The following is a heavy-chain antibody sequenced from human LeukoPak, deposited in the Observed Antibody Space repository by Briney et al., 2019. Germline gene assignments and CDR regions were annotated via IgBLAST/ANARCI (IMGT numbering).Heavy chain of an antibody. V-gene: IGHV3-30-3*01. CDR1: GFTFSSFA. J-gene: IGHJ3*02. D-gene: IGHD2-2*01. CDR2: ISYDGSNK. Sequence: GGSLSLSCAASGFTFSSFAMHWVRQAPGKGLEWVAVISYDGSNKYYADSVKGRFTISRDNSENTLYLQMNSLRAEDTALFYCAKDMCSSTSCSRRAFDIWGQGTMVTVSS. CDR3: AKDMCSSTSCSRRAFDI.